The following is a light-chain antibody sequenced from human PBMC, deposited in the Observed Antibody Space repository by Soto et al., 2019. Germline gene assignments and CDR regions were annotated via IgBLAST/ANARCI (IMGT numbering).Light chain of an antibody. CDR2: GAS. CDR3: QQANSFPLT. Sequence: IQMTLSPSSVSASVGARVTIPCRASQDINSWLAWYQQKPGQPPSLLVHGASSWHSGVPSRFSGSGSGTDFALTINSLQPEDSATYYCQQANSFPLTFGGGTKVDIK. J-gene: IGKJ4*01. V-gene: IGKV1D-12*01. CDR1: QDINSW.